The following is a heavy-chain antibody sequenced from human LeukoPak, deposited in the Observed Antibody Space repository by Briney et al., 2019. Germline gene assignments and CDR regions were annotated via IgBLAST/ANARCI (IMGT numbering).Heavy chain of an antibody. Sequence: PGGSLRLSCAASGFTFSSYAMSWVRQAPEKGLECVSAISGSGGRTYYADSVKGRFTISRDNSKNTLYLQMNSLRAEDTAVYYCAKPYCSAGSCYHSGYYYYYMDVWGKGTTVTVSS. D-gene: IGHD2-15*01. J-gene: IGHJ6*03. CDR3: AKPYCSAGSCYHSGYYYYYMDV. V-gene: IGHV3-23*01. CDR2: ISGSGGRT. CDR1: GFTFSSYA.